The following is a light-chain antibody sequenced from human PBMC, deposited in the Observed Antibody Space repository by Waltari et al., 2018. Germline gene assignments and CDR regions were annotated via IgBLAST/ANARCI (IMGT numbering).Light chain of an antibody. V-gene: IGLV1-44*01. CDR1: SYNIGKNT. CDR3: ATWDDSLNGWV. Sequence: QSVLTQPPSASGTPGQRVTIPCPGSSYNIGKNTVNWYQHLPGTSPKLLIYKNGQRPSGVPDRFSGSKSGTSASLAISGLQSEDEADYYCATWDDSLNGWVFGGGTKLTVL. J-gene: IGLJ3*02. CDR2: KNG.